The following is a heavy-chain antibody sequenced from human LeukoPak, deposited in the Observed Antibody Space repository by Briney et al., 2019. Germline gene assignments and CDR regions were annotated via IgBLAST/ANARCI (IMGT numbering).Heavy chain of an antibody. CDR3: ARQEPLWFSIDY. CDR2: ISGSGGST. CDR1: GFTFSSYA. V-gene: IGHV3-23*01. Sequence: GGSLRLSCAASGFTFSSYAMSWVRQAPGKGLEWVSAISGSGGSTYYADSVKGRFTISRDNSKNTLYPQMNSLRAEDTAVYYCARQEPLWFSIDYWGQGTLVTVSS. D-gene: IGHD3-10*01. J-gene: IGHJ4*02.